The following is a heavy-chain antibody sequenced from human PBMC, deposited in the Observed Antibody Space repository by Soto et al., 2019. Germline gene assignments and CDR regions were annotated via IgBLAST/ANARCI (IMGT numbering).Heavy chain of an antibody. CDR1: GVSISSNNW. CDR2: MYHTGST. D-gene: IGHD3-22*01. CDR3: ARSSRYQYDSSEGNFDY. Sequence: QVQLQESGPGLVKPSGTLSLTCAVSGVSISSNNWWSWVRQPPGKGLEWIGEMYHTGSTNYNPSLKSRFTISVHKSKYHFSLELNSVTAADTAVYYCARSSRYQYDSSEGNFDYWGQGTLVTVSS. J-gene: IGHJ4*02. V-gene: IGHV4-4*02.